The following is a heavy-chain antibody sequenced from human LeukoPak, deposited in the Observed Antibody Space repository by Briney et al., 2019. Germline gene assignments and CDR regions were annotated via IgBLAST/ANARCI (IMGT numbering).Heavy chain of an antibody. D-gene: IGHD6-19*01. CDR2: IKSKTDGGTT. CDR1: GFTFSNAW. V-gene: IGHV3-15*01. J-gene: IGHJ4*02. Sequence: GGSLRLSCAASGFTFSNAWMSWVRQVPGKGLEWVGRIKSKTDGGTTDYAAPVKGRFTISRDDSKNTLYLQMNSLKTEDTAVYYCTTDEWYSSGWYNFDYWGQGTLVTVSS. CDR3: TTDEWYSSGWYNFDY.